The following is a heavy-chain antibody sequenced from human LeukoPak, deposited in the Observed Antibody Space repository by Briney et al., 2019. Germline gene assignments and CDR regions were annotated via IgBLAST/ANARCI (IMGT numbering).Heavy chain of an antibody. Sequence: SQTLSLTCTVSGGSISSGGYYWSWIRQHPGKGLEWIGYIYYSGSTYYNPSLKSRVTISVDTSKNQFSLKLSSVTAADTAVYYCARAFLDPIVPAARYNWFDPRGQGTLVTVSS. CDR2: IYYSGST. CDR3: ARAFLDPIVPAARYNWFDP. CDR1: GGSISSGGYY. J-gene: IGHJ5*02. V-gene: IGHV4-31*03. D-gene: IGHD2-2*01.